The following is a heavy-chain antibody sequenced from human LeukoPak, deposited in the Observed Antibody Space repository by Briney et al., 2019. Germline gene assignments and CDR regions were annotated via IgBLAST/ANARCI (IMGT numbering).Heavy chain of an antibody. J-gene: IGHJ4*02. CDR2: IYYSGST. D-gene: IGHD2-8*01. Sequence: SETLSLTCAVYGGSFSGYYWSWIRQPPGKGLEWIGYIYYSGSTNYNPSLKSRVTISVDTSKNQFSLKLSSVTAADTAVYYCARRGMRYGYFDYWGQGTLVTVSS. CDR3: ARRGMRYGYFDY. CDR1: GGSFSGYY. V-gene: IGHV4-59*01.